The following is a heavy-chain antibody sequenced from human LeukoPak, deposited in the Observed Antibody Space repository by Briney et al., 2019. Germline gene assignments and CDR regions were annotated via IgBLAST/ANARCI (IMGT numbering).Heavy chain of an antibody. V-gene: IGHV4-59*01. J-gene: IGHJ4*02. CDR1: GGSISSYY. CDR3: ARGVAGTGIDY. Sequence: KPSETLSLTCTVAGGSISSYYWSWIRQPPGKGLEWIGYIYYSGSTNYNPSLKSRVTISVDTSKNQFSLKLSSVTAADTAVYYCARGVAGTGIDYWGQGTVVTVSS. CDR2: IYYSGST. D-gene: IGHD6-19*01.